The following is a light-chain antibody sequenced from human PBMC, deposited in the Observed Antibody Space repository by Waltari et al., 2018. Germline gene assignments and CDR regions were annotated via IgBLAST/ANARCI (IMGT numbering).Light chain of an antibody. Sequence: DIVMTQSPDSLAVSLGERATINCKSTQSVQSVLSNSNNRNYLAWYQQKPGQPPKMLIYWAATRESGVPDRFSGSGSGTDFTLTISSLQAEDVAVYYCQQYDSPPVTFGGGTKVEIK. J-gene: IGKJ4*01. CDR3: QQYDSPPVT. CDR1: QSVQSVLSNSNNRNY. V-gene: IGKV4-1*01. CDR2: WAA.